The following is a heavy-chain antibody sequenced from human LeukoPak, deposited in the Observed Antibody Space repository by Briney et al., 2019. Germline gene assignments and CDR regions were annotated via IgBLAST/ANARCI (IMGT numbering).Heavy chain of an antibody. CDR2: ISGSGGST. Sequence: PGGSLRLSCAASGLTFRSYDMSWVRQAPGKGLEWVSGISGSGGSTYYADSVKGRFTISRDNSKNTLYLQMNSLRAEDTAVYYCAKFGYYDYYYYMDVWGKGTTVTVSS. J-gene: IGHJ6*03. V-gene: IGHV3-23*01. D-gene: IGHD1-26*01. CDR3: AKFGYYDYYYYMDV. CDR1: GLTFRSYD.